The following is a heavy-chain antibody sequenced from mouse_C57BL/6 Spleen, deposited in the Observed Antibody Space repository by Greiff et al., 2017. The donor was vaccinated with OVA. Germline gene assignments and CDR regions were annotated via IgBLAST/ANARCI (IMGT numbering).Heavy chain of an antibody. V-gene: IGHV1-69*01. J-gene: IGHJ2*01. CDR1: GYTFTSYW. Sequence: QVQLKQPGAELVMPGASVKLSCKASGYTFTSYWMHWVKQRPGQGLEWIGEIDPSDSYTNYNQKFKGKSTLTVDKSSSTAYMHLSSLTSDDSAVYYCARSTLSTTVVATNFDYWGQGTTLTVSS. D-gene: IGHD1-1*01. CDR3: ARSTLSTTVVATNFDY. CDR2: IDPSDSYT.